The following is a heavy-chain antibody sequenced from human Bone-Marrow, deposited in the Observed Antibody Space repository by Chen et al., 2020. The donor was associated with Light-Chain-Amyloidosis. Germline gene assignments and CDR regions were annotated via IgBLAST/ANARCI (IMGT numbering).Heavy chain of an antibody. D-gene: IGHD3-3*02. V-gene: IGHV1-69*01. CDR2: IIPIFGTA. CDR1: GGTFSSYA. J-gene: IGHJ5*02. Sequence: QVQLVQSGAEVKKPGSSVKVSCKASGGTFSSYAISWLRQAPGQGLEWMGGIIPIFGTANYAQKFQGRVTITADESTSTAYMELTSLRSEDTAVYYCARDLPKSHVSIFGAPRANWLDPWGQGILVTVSS. CDR3: ARDLPKSHVSIFGAPRANWLDP.